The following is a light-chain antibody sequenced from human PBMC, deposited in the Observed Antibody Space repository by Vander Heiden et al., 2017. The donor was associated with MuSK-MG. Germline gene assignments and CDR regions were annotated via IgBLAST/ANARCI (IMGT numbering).Light chain of an antibody. CDR1: SSDVGNYNH. Sequence: QHALTQPASVSRSPGQSITIPCTGTSSDVGNYNHVSWYQHHPGKAPKLMIYEGSKRPAGVSNRFSGSKSGNTAALTITGLQAEDEADYYCCSYAGSTTFEVFGGGTKLTVL. CDR3: CSYAGSTTFEV. CDR2: EGS. J-gene: IGLJ2*01. V-gene: IGLV2-23*03.